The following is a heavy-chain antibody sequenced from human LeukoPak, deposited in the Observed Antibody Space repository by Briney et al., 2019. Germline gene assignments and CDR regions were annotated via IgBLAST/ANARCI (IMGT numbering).Heavy chain of an antibody. V-gene: IGHV4-59*01. D-gene: IGHD6-13*01. Sequence: LSETLSLTCTVSGGSISSYYWSWIRQPPGKGLEWIGYIYYSGTTNYNPSLKSRVTISVDTSKNQFSLKLSSVTAADTAVYYCARGVYIAAAQYGYWGQGTLVTVSS. CDR2: IYYSGTT. CDR1: GGSISSYY. J-gene: IGHJ4*02. CDR3: ARGVYIAAAQYGY.